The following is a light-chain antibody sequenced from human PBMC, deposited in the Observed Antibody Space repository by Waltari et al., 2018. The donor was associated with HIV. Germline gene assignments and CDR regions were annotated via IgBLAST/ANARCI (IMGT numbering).Light chain of an antibody. CDR2: DNT. CDR3: GTWDSSLSAVL. Sequence: QSVSTPPPSVSAAPGQKVTISCSGSSPNIGSNRVFWYQQLPGTAPKLLIYDNTKRPSGIPDRFSGSKSGTLATLGITGLQTGDEADYYCGTWDSSLSAVLFGGGTKLTVL. J-gene: IGLJ2*01. V-gene: IGLV1-51*01. CDR1: SPNIGSNR.